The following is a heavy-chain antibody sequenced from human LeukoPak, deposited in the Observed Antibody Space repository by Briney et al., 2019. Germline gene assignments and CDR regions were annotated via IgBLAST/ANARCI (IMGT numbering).Heavy chain of an antibody. CDR2: FDPEDGET. CDR3: AARVYYDSSGPAFDY. D-gene: IGHD3-22*01. V-gene: IGHV1-24*01. Sequence: ASVKVSCKVSGYTLTELSMDWVRQAPGKGLEWMGGFDPEDGETIYAQKFQGRVTMTEDTSTDTAYMELSSLRSEDTAVYYCAARVYYDSSGPAFDYWGQGTLVTVSS. J-gene: IGHJ4*02. CDR1: GYTLTELS.